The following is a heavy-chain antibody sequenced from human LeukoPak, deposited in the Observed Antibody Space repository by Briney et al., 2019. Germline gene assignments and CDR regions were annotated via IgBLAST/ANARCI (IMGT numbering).Heavy chain of an antibody. CDR2: IYSGGST. CDR3: AREASGGTFDY. D-gene: IGHD2-15*01. CDR1: GFTVSSNY. J-gene: IGHJ4*02. Sequence: GGSLRPSCAASGFTVSSNYMSWVRQAPGKGLEWVSVIYSGGSTYYADSVKGRFTISRDNSKNTLYLQMNSLRAEDTAVYYCAREASGGTFDYWGQGTLVTVSS. V-gene: IGHV3-53*01.